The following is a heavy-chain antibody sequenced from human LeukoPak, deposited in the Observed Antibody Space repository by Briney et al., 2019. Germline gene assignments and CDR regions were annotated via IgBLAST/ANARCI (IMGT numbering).Heavy chain of an antibody. CDR3: ARDRSGSSYLFHWFDP. D-gene: IGHD6-6*01. V-gene: IGHV1-2*02. Sequence: GASVKVSCKASGYTFTGYYMHWVRQAPGQGLEWMGWINPNSGGTNYAQKFQGRVTMTRDTSISTAYMELSRLRSDDTAVYYCARDRSGSSYLFHWFDPWGQGTLVTVSS. J-gene: IGHJ5*02. CDR2: INPNSGGT. CDR1: GYTFTGYY.